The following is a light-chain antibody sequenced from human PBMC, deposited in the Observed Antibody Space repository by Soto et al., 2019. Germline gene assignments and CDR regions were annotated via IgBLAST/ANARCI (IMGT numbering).Light chain of an antibody. CDR3: VEASLLPHA. CDR2: KTS. V-gene: IGKV2-24*01. J-gene: IGKJ1*01. CDR1: QSLAFGDGNIY. Sequence: DIVLTQTPLSSPVTLGQPVSISCKSSQSLAFGDGNIYLNWLHQRPGQPPRLLIYKTSNRFSGVPDRFSGRGAGTDFTLKISKVEAEDVGVYYCVEASLLPHAFGQGTKVEVK.